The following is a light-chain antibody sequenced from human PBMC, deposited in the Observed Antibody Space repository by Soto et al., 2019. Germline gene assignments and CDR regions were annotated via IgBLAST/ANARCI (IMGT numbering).Light chain of an antibody. Sequence: IVLTQSPGTLSLSPGERATLSCRASQSVSNNYLAWYQQKPGQAPRLLIYGASNRATGIPDRFSGSGSGTDFTLTISSLEPEDFALYYCQQHINWPLTFGGGTKVDIK. J-gene: IGKJ4*01. CDR1: QSVSNNY. CDR3: QQHINWPLT. CDR2: GAS. V-gene: IGKV3D-20*02.